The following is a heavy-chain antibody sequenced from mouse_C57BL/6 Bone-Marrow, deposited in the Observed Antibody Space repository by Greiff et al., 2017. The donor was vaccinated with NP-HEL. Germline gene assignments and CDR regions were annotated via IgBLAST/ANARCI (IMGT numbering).Heavy chain of an antibody. J-gene: IGHJ4*01. CDR3: ARRGSSPHYYAVGY. CDR1: GYTFTSYW. Sequence: QVQLQQPGAELVKPGASVKLSCKASGYTFTSYWMQWVKQRPGPGLEWIGEIDPYDSYTNYNQKFKGKATLTVDTSSSTAYMQLSSLTSEVTAVYYCARRGSSPHYYAVGYWGQGTSVTVSS. D-gene: IGHD1-1*01. CDR2: IDPYDSYT. V-gene: IGHV1-50*01.